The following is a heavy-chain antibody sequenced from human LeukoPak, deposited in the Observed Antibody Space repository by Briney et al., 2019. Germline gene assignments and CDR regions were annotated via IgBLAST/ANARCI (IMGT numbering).Heavy chain of an antibody. CDR2: INPSGDST. Sequence: ASVKVSCKASGYTFTSYHMHWVRQAPGQGLEWMGIINPSGDSTSYTQKFQGRVTMTRDMSTSTAYMELSSLRSEDTAVYYCARDMGSRYSTDYWGQGTLVTVSS. J-gene: IGHJ4*02. D-gene: IGHD1-26*01. CDR1: GYTFTSYH. CDR3: ARDMGSRYSTDY. V-gene: IGHV1-46*01.